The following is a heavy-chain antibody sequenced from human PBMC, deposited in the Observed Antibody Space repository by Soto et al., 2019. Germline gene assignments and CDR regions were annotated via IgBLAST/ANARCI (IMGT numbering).Heavy chain of an antibody. Sequence: PGGSLRLSCAVSGFTFSSYWMSWVRQAPGKGLEWVATIKQDESEKYYVDSVKGRFTVSRDNAKNSLYLQMNNLRVEDTAVYYCARGDYFDRRFDYWGQGTLVTVSS. CDR3: ARGDYFDRRFDY. CDR2: IKQDESEK. CDR1: GFTFSSYW. V-gene: IGHV3-7*03. D-gene: IGHD3-9*01. J-gene: IGHJ4*02.